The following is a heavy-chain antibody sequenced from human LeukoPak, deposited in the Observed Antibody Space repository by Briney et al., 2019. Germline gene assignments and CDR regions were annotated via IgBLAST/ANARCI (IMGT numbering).Heavy chain of an antibody. Sequence: GGSLRLSCAASGFTFSSYGMHWVRQAPGEGLEWVSALSDDSRRIYYADSVKGRSTISRDNSKNTLFLQMNSLRAEDTAVYYCAKEADSSWQDWGQGTLVTVSS. CDR3: AKEADSSWQD. V-gene: IGHV3-23*01. J-gene: IGHJ4*02. CDR1: GFTFSSYG. CDR2: LSDDSRRI. D-gene: IGHD6-13*01.